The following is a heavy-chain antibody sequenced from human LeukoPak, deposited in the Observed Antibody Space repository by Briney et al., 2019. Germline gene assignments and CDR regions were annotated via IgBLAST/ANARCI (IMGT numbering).Heavy chain of an antibody. D-gene: IGHD5-12*01. V-gene: IGHV3-23*01. Sequence: PGGSLRLSCAASGFTFSSYAMSWVRQAPGKGLEWVSAISGSGGSTYYADSVKGRFTISRDNSKNTLYLQMNSLRAEDTAVYHCANGYSGYDQPFDYWGQGTLVTVSS. CDR3: ANGYSGYDQPFDY. CDR2: ISGSGGST. CDR1: GFTFSSYA. J-gene: IGHJ4*02.